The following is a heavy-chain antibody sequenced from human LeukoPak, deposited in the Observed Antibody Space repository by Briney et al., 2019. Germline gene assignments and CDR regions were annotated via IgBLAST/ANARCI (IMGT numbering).Heavy chain of an antibody. D-gene: IGHD2-15*01. CDR2: IILIFGTA. CDR1: GGTFSSYA. CDR3: ARASPYFYCSGGSCYFHP. V-gene: IGHV1-69*05. J-gene: IGHJ5*02. Sequence: SVKVSCKASGGTFSSYAISWVRQAPGQGLELMGGIILIFGTANYAQKFQGRVTITTDESTSTAYMELSSLRSEDTAVYYCARASPYFYCSGGSCYFHPWGQGTLVTVSS.